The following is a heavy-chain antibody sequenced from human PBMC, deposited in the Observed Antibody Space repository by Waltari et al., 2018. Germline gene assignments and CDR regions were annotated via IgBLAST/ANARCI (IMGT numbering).Heavy chain of an antibody. Sequence: ELQLVESGGGLVQPGGSLRLSCTASGFTFSNYWIHWVRQAPGKGLEWVSRIKSDGSSTIYADSVKGRFSTSRDNAKNTLYLHMNSLKAEDTAVYFCARGGDYHGFDIWGQGTMVTVSS. V-gene: IGHV3-74*01. J-gene: IGHJ3*02. CDR2: IKSDGSST. D-gene: IGHD4-17*01. CDR1: GFTFSNYW. CDR3: ARGGDYHGFDI.